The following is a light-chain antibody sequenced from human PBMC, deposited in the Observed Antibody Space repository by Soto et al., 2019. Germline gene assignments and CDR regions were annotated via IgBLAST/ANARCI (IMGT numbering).Light chain of an antibody. Sequence: EIVLTQSPGTLSLSPGERATLSCRASQSVSSSYLTWYQQKPGQAPRLLIYGASSRATGIPDRFSGSGSGTDFTLTISRLEPEDFAVYYCQQYGRSPPKYTFDQGTKLEIK. V-gene: IGKV3-20*01. CDR1: QSVSSSY. CDR3: QQYGRSPPKYT. CDR2: GAS. J-gene: IGKJ2*01.